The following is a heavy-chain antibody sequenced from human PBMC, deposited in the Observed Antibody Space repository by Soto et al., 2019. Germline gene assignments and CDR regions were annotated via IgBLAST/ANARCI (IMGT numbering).Heavy chain of an antibody. Sequence: ASETLSLTCAVYGGSVSGYYWGWLRQPPGKGLEWIGSIYHGGSTYYNTSLNSRVTLSIDMTNNHVSLILNSVTAADTAVYYCARVGPWVPYYYDSSPYTFENWFDPWGQGTLVTVSS. CDR2: IYHGGST. J-gene: IGHJ5*02. V-gene: IGHV4-38-2*01. CDR3: ARVGPWVPYYYDSSPYTFENWFDP. CDR1: GGSVSGYY. D-gene: IGHD3-22*01.